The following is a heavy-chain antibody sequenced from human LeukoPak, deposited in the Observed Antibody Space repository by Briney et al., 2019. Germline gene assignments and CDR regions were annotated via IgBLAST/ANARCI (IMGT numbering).Heavy chain of an antibody. CDR3: ARDRLWYQLLSYMDV. D-gene: IGHD2-2*01. CDR1: GFTFRSYW. Sequence: GGSLRLSCAGSGFTFRSYWMNWVRQAPGQGLEWVASIKQDGSEKYYVDSVKGRFTISRDNAKNSLYLQMNSLRAEDTAVYYCARDRLWYQLLSYMDVWGKGTTVTVSS. V-gene: IGHV3-7*01. CDR2: IKQDGSEK. J-gene: IGHJ6*03.